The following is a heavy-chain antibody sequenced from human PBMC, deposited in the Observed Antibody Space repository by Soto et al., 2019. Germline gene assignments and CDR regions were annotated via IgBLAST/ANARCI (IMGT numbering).Heavy chain of an antibody. Sequence: QVQLVESGGGVVQPGRSLRLSCAASGFSFSSCAMHWVRQAPGKGLEWVAVIWYDGNNKSYEDFAKGRFTISRDNSKNPLYLQMHSLRAEDTAVYYCAREGTAMAPTFDYWGQGTLVTVSS. CDR2: IWYDGNNK. V-gene: IGHV3-33*01. CDR3: AREGTAMAPTFDY. CDR1: GFSFSSCA. D-gene: IGHD5-18*01. J-gene: IGHJ4*02.